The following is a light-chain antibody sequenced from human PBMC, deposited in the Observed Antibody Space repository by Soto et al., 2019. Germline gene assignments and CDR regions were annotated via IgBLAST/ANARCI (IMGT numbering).Light chain of an antibody. CDR2: DAF. J-gene: IGKJ2*01. CDR3: QNCSNWSPLFT. Sequence: NVLTQSPATLSLSPGERATLSCRASQSVGIYLAWYQQKPGQAPRLLIYDAFQRATRVPASFSGSGSGTVFTLTISGLDSEDSAVYYCQNCSNWSPLFTFGQRNKLQIK. V-gene: IGKV3-11*01. CDR1: QSVGIY.